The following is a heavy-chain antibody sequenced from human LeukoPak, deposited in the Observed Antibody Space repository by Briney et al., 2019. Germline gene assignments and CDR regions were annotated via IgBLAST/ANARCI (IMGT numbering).Heavy chain of an antibody. CDR3: TRLRTERDYYFVH. Sequence: SETLSLTCTVSGGSISSGGYYWSWVRQPPGKGLEYIGYVYRNGDTYYNPSLRSRVTISVDTSKNQFSLKVTSVTAADTAVYYCTRLRTERDYYFVHWGQGTLVTVSS. CDR2: VYRNGDT. V-gene: IGHV4-30-2*01. D-gene: IGHD2-8*02. J-gene: IGHJ4*02. CDR1: GGSISSGGYY.